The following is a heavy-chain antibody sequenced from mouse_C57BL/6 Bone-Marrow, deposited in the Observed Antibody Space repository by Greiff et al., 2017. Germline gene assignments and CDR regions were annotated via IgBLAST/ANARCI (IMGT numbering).Heavy chain of an antibody. CDR1: GYTFTNYW. CDR2: MHPNGGSP. D-gene: IGHD2-4*01. V-gene: IGHV1-64*01. Sequence: QVQLKQPGAELVKPGASVKLSCKASGYTFTNYWMHWVKQRPGQGLEWIGMMHPNGGSPDYNEKFKSVASLSVDQSSRTAYMELSSLTSEDSAVYYCARSYDYDDYTMDYWGQGTSVTVSS. J-gene: IGHJ4*01. CDR3: ARSYDYDDYTMDY.